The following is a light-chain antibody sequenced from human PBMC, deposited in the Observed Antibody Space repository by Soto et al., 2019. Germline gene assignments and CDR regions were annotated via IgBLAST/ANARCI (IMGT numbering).Light chain of an antibody. Sequence: QSVLTQPASVSGSPGQSITISCTGTSSDVGKYNLVSWYQQHPGKAPKLMIYEDIKRPSGVSNRFSGSKSGNTASLTISGLQAEDEAHYYCFSYTSSGTYVFGTGTKLTVL. J-gene: IGLJ1*01. V-gene: IGLV2-14*02. CDR2: EDI. CDR3: FSYTSSGTYV. CDR1: SSDVGKYNL.